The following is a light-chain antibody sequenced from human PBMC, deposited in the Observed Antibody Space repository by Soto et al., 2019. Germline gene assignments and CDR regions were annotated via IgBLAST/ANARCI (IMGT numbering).Light chain of an antibody. CDR3: QQRSNWPPIT. Sequence: EIVLTQSPGTLSLSPGDRATLSCRASQTISSTYLAWYQQKPGQAPRLLIYAASTRATGIPDRFSGSGSGTEFTLTISSLQSEDFAVYYCQQRSNWPPITFGQGTRLEIK. CDR2: AAS. V-gene: IGKV3D-20*02. J-gene: IGKJ5*01. CDR1: QTISSTY.